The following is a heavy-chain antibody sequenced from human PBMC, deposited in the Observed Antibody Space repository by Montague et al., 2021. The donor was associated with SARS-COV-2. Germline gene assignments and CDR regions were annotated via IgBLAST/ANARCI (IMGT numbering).Heavy chain of an antibody. CDR2: IYYSGSS. J-gene: IGHJ4*02. CDR3: ASQSGSYYNYFDL. Sequence: TLSLTCSVSGGSFSSANYYWSWIRHHPGKGLESIGYIYYSGSSFSNPPLQSRLTISVDTSKNRLSLRLSSVTAAATAIYFCASQSGSYYNYFDLWGQGTLVTVSS. V-gene: IGHV4-31*03. CDR1: GGSFSSANYY. D-gene: IGHD1-26*01.